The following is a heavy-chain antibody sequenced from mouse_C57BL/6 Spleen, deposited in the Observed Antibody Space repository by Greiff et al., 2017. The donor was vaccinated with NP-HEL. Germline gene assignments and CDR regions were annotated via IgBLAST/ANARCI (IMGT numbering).Heavy chain of an antibody. J-gene: IGHJ4*01. Sequence: EVKLQESGPELVKPGASVKIPCKASGYTFTDYNMDWVKQSHGKSLEWIGDINPNNGGTIYNQKFKGKATLTVDKSSSTAYMELRSLTSEDTAVYYCAREGLPSYAMDYWGQGTSVTVSS. CDR2: INPNNGGT. CDR3: AREGLPSYAMDY. V-gene: IGHV1-18*01. CDR1: GYTFTDYN. D-gene: IGHD2-4*01.